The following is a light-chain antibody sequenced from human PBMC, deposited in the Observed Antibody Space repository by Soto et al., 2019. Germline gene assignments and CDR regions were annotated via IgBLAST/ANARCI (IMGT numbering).Light chain of an antibody. CDR1: QGISNY. J-gene: IGKJ3*01. CDR2: AAS. Sequence: DIQMTQSPSSLSASVGDRVTITCRASQGISNYIDWYQQKPGKAPKLLIYAASTLQSGVPSRFSGSGSGTDFTLTINSLQPEDVATYSCQKYSSVPLFGPGTKVDIK. CDR3: QKYSSVPL. V-gene: IGKV1-27*01.